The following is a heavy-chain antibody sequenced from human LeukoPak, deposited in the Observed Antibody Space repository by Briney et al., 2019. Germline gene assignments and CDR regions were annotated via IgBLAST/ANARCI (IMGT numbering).Heavy chain of an antibody. V-gene: IGHV4-59*01. J-gene: IGHJ4*02. Sequence: SETLSLTCTVSGGSISSYYWGWIRQPPGKGLEWIGYIYYSGSTKYNPSLKSRVTISVDTSRNQFSLKLSSVTAADTAVYYCALGGYCGRSSCYSFDYWGQGTLVTVSS. D-gene: IGHD2-2*01. CDR1: GGSISSYY. CDR2: IYYSGST. CDR3: ALGGYCGRSSCYSFDY.